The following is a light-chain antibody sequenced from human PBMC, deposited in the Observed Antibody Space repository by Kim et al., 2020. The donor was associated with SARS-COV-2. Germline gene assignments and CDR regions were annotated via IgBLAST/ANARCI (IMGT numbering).Light chain of an antibody. J-gene: IGLJ2*01. V-gene: IGLV2-23*02. CDR2: EVS. CDR1: SSDVGSYNL. CDR3: CSYAGSSTFVV. Sequence: QSFTISCIGTSSDVGSYNLVSWYQHHPGKAPKLMIYEVSKRPSGVSNRFSGSKSGNTASLTISGLQAEDEADYYCCSYAGSSTFVVFGGGTQLTVL.